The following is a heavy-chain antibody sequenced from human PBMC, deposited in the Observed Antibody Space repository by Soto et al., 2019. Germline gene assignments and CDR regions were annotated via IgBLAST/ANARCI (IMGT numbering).Heavy chain of an antibody. CDR2: IYYSGST. V-gene: IGHV4-59*01. Sequence: SETLSLTCTVSCGSLSSYYWSWIRQPPGKGLEWIGYIYYSGSTNYNPSLKSRVTISVDTSKNQFSLKLSSVTAADTAVYYCARGDYAGYYYYYGMDVWGQGTTVTVSS. J-gene: IGHJ6*02. D-gene: IGHD4-17*01. CDR1: CGSLSSYY. CDR3: ARGDYAGYYYYYGMDV.